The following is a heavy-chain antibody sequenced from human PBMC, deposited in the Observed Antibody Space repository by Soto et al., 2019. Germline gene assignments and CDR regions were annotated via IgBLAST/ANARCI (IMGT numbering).Heavy chain of an antibody. CDR1: GFSFSSSW. V-gene: IGHV3-74*01. Sequence: GGSLRLSCVGSGFSFSSSWTHWVRQAPGKGLVWVSRINSDGSSTNYADSVKGRFTTSRDNAKNMLYLQMNSLRVEDTALYYCVTGWSGYWGQGTLVTFSS. J-gene: IGHJ4*02. D-gene: IGHD2-15*01. CDR2: INSDGSST. CDR3: VTGWSGY.